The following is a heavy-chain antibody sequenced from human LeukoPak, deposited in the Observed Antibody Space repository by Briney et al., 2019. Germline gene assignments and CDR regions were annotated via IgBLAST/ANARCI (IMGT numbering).Heavy chain of an antibody. CDR3: ARSSGSYTRHAFDI. CDR1: GGSISSYY. D-gene: IGHD3-10*01. Sequence: SETLSLTCTVSGGSISSYYWSWIRQPPGKGLEWIGYIYYSGSTNYNPSLKSRVTISVDTSKNQFSLKLSSVTAADTAVYYCARSSGSYTRHAFDIWGQGTMVTVSS. J-gene: IGHJ3*02. CDR2: IYYSGST. V-gene: IGHV4-59*01.